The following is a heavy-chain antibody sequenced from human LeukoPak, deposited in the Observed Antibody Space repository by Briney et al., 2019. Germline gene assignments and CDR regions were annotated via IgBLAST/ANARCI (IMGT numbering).Heavy chain of an antibody. J-gene: IGHJ3*02. CDR2: IYYSGST. D-gene: IGHD6-19*01. CDR1: GGSISSSSYY. CDR3: ARRAVAGTGAFDI. Sequence: ETLSLTCTVSGGSISSSSYYWGWIRQPPGKGLEWIGSIYYSGSTYYNPSLKSRVTISVDTSKNQFSLKLSSVTAADTAVYYCARRAVAGTGAFDIWGQGTMVTASS. V-gene: IGHV4-39*01.